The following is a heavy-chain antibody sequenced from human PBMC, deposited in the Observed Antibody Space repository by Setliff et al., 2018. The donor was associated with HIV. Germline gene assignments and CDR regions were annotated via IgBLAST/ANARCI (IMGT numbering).Heavy chain of an antibody. J-gene: IGHJ3*02. V-gene: IGHV4-61*02. D-gene: IGHD6-19*01. CDR1: GDSISSGGYY. CDR3: TRQSPVAGSGAFDI. Sequence: SETLSLTCTVSGDSISSGGYYWSWIRQPAGQGLEWIGRIYTSGNTNYNPSTNYNPSLKSRIIISLETSRNQFSLRVTSVTATDTAVYYCTRQSPVAGSGAFDIWGQGTMVTVSS. CDR2: IYTSGNTNYNPST.